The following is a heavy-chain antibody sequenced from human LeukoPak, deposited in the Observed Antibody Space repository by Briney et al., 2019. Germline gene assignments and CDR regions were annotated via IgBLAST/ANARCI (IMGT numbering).Heavy chain of an antibody. CDR2: TRNKANSYTT. Sequence: GGSLRLSCAASGFTFSDHYMDWVRQAPGKGLEWVGRTRNKANSYTTEYAASVQGRFTVSRDDSKNSLYLQMNSMKTEDTAVYYCTRLVGANDWGQGTLVTVSS. D-gene: IGHD1-26*01. V-gene: IGHV3-72*01. CDR3: TRLVGAND. J-gene: IGHJ4*02. CDR1: GFTFSDHY.